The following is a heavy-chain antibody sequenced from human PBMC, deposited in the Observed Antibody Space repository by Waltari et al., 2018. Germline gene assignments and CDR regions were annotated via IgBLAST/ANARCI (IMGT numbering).Heavy chain of an antibody. Sequence: QVQLVQSGAEVKKPGASVKVSCKASGYTFTSYDINWVRQATGQGLEWMGWMNPNSGNTGYAQKFQGRVTMTRNTSISTAYMELSSLRSEDTAVYYCARGLGSSPSIFGVVRSRRDWFDPWGQGTLVTVSS. J-gene: IGHJ5*02. CDR1: GYTFTSYD. CDR2: MNPNSGNT. D-gene: IGHD3-3*01. V-gene: IGHV1-8*02. CDR3: ARGLGSSPSIFGVVRSRRDWFDP.